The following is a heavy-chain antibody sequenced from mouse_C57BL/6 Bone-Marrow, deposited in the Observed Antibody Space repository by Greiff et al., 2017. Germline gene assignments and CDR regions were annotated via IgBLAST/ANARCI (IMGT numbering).Heavy chain of an antibody. D-gene: IGHD1-1*01. J-gene: IGHJ4*01. V-gene: IGHV1-50*01. CDR2: IDPSDSYT. Sequence: QVQLQQPGAELVKPGASVKLSCKASGYTFTSYWMPWVKQRPGQGLEWIGEIDPSDSYTNYNQKFKGKATLTVDTSSSTAYMQLSSLTSEDAAVDYWGREADGFMDYWGQGTSVTVSA. CDR3: GREADGFMDY. CDR1: GYTFTSYW.